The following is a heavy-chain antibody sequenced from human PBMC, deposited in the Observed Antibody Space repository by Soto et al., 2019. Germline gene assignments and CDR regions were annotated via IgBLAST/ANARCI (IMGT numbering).Heavy chain of an antibody. CDR2: ISAYNGNT. Sequence: ASVKVSCKASGYTFTSYGISWVRQAPGQGLEWMGWISAYNGNTNYAQKLQGRVTMTTDTSTSAAYMELRSLRSDDTAVYYCARVLAAAGTHDYWGQGTLVTVSS. CDR1: GYTFTSYG. CDR3: ARVLAAAGTHDY. D-gene: IGHD6-13*01. V-gene: IGHV1-18*01. J-gene: IGHJ4*02.